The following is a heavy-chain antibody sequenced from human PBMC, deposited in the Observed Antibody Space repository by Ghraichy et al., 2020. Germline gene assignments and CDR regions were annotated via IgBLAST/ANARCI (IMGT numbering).Heavy chain of an antibody. V-gene: IGHV3-43*02. J-gene: IGHJ3*02. CDR3: AKDIGGAATVSDAFDI. CDR1: GFTFDDYA. CDR2: ISGDGGST. D-gene: IGHD2-15*01. Sequence: SCAASGFTFDDYAMHWVRQAPGKGLEWVSLISGDGGSTYCADSVKGRFTISRDNSKNSLYLQMNSLRTEDTALYYCAKDIGGAATVSDAFDIWGQGTMVTVSS.